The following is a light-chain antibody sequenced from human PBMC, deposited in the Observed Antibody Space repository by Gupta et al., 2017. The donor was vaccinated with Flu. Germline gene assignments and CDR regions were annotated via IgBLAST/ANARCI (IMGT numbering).Light chain of an antibody. CDR1: QSIASY. Sequence: PSSPSASVGDRVTITCRSSQSIASYLNWYQQKPGKAPKLLIYAASSLQSGVPSTFSGSGSGTDFTLTISSLQPEDFATYYCQQRDNNPLTFGQGTKVEIK. J-gene: IGKJ1*01. V-gene: IGKV1-39*01. CDR3: QQRDNNPLT. CDR2: AAS.